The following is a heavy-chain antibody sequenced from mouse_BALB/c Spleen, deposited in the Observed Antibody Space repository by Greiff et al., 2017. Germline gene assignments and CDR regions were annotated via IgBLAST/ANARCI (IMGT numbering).Heavy chain of an antibody. D-gene: IGHD2-4*01. V-gene: IGHV1-80*01. CDR1: GYTFTSYW. CDR2: IYPGDGDT. J-gene: IGHJ3*01. Sequence: QVQLQQPGAELVRPGASVKLSCKASGYTFTSYWINWVKQRPGQGLEWIGQIYPGDGDTNYNGKFKGKATLTADKSSSTAYMQLSSLTSEDSAVYFCASYYDYAYWGQGTLVTVSA. CDR3: ASYYDYAY.